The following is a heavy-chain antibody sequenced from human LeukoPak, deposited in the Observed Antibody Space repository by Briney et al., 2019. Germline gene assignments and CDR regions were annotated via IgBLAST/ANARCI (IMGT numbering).Heavy chain of an antibody. CDR3: AGDYGDPHNFDY. CDR2: MYYSGST. CDR1: GGPISSYY. V-gene: IGHV4-59*01. D-gene: IGHD4-17*01. Sequence: SETLSLTCSVSGGPISSYYWSWIRQPPGKGLEWIAYMYYSGSTKYDPSLKSRVTISIDTSKNQFSLKLSSVTAADAAVYCCAGDYGDPHNFDYWGQGTLVTVSS. J-gene: IGHJ4*02.